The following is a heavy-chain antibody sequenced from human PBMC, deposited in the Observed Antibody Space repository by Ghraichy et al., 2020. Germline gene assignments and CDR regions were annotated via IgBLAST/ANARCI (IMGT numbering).Heavy chain of an antibody. CDR3: ARASRTGGGDY. D-gene: IGHD3-16*01. V-gene: IGHV3-53*01. J-gene: IGHJ4*02. CDR2: IYSGGST. Sequence: GESLRLSCAASGFSVSNNYMSWVRQAPGKGLEWVSVIYSGGSTYHVASVKGRFTISRDNSKNTVYLQMNSLRAEDTAVYYCARASRTGGGDYWGQGTLVTVSS. CDR1: GFSVSNNY.